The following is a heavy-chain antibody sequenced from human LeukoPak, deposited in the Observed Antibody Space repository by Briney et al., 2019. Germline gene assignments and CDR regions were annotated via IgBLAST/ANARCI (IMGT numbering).Heavy chain of an antibody. CDR1: GFSFSSYS. CDR2: ISSGSTM. CDR3: ARDLSSPPHLVTYYYYMDV. V-gene: IGHV3-48*01. D-gene: IGHD6-6*01. J-gene: IGHJ6*03. Sequence: GGSLRLSCAGSGFSFSSYSMNWVRQAPGKGLEGVSYISSGSTMDYADSVKGRFTISRDNAKNSLYLQMNSLRVEDTAVYYCARDLSSPPHLVTYYYYMDVWGKGTMVTVSS.